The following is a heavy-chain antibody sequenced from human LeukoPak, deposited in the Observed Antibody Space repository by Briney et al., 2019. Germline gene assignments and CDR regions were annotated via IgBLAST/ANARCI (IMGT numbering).Heavy chain of an antibody. Sequence: GGSLRLSCAASGFTFSSYAMSWVRQAPGKGLEWVSAISGSGGSTYYADSVKGRFTISRDNSKNTLYLQMNSLRAEDTGVYYCAKTIVVVPAASDYWGQGTLVTVSS. V-gene: IGHV3-23*01. D-gene: IGHD2-2*01. J-gene: IGHJ4*02. CDR2: ISGSGGST. CDR3: AKTIVVVPAASDY. CDR1: GFTFSSYA.